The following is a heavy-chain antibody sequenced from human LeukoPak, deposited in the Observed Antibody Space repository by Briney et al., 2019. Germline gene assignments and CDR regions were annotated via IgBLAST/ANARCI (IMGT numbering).Heavy chain of an antibody. CDR2: ISGSGGST. CDR1: GFTFSSYA. CDR3: AKDRLSGSYFPPRWFDP. Sequence: GGTLRLSCAASGFTFSSYAMSWVRQDPAKGLEWVSAISGSGGSTYYADSVKGRFTISRDNSKNTLYLQMNSLRAEDTAVYYCAKDRLSGSYFPPRWFDPWGQGTLVTVSS. V-gene: IGHV3-23*01. J-gene: IGHJ5*02. D-gene: IGHD1-26*01.